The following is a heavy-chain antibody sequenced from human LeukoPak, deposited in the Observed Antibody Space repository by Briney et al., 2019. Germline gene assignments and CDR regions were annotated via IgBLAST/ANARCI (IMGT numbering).Heavy chain of an antibody. D-gene: IGHD5-24*01. CDR3: ARRWLQYYYYGMDV. J-gene: IGHJ6*02. Sequence: PGGSLRLSCAASGFTFSVYSMTWVRQAPGKGLEWVSSISSSSGYIYYADSLKGRFTVSRDNAKNSLYLQMNSLRAEDTAVYYCARRWLQYYYYGMDVWGPGTTVTVSS. CDR2: ISSSSGYI. CDR1: GFTFSVYS. V-gene: IGHV3-21*01.